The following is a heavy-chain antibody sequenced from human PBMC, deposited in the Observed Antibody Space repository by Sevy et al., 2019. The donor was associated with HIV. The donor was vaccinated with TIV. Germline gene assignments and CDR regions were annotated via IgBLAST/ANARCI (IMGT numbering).Heavy chain of an antibody. J-gene: IGHJ6*02. D-gene: IGHD2-2*01. CDR2: ISGSGGST. V-gene: IGHV3-23*01. CDR1: GFTFSSYA. Sequence: GGSLRLSCAASGFTFSSYAMSWVRQAPGKGLEWVSAISGSGGSTYYADSVKGRFTISRDNSKNRLYLQMNSLRAEDTAVYYCAKDHIVVVPAAIRPGYYYYGMDVWGQGTTVTVSS. CDR3: AKDHIVVVPAAIRPGYYYYGMDV.